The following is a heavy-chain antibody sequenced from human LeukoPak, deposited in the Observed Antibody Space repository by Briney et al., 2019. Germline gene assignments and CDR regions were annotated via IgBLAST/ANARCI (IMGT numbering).Heavy chain of an antibody. V-gene: IGHV3-23*01. J-gene: IGHJ6*03. CDR3: AKDPDNFNDGWNFYYMDV. CDR2: ISDSGDTT. Sequence: AGGSLRLPCAASRFTFSNYAMSWVRQAPGKGLEWVSAISDSGDTTHYTNSVKGRFTISRDNSKDTLYLQMNSLRPEDTAVYFCAKDPDNFNDGWNFYYMDVWGNGTTVTVSS. CDR1: RFTFSNYA. D-gene: IGHD1-20*01.